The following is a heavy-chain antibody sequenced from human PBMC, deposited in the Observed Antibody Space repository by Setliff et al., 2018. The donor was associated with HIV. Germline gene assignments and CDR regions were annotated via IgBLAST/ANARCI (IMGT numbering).Heavy chain of an antibody. V-gene: IGHV4-59*01. CDR3: ARVPTNPDFYYYYMDV. CDR2: IYFTGPT. CDR1: NGSIGTYY. Sequence: TSETLSLTCTVSNGSIGTYYWTWIRQPPGKGLEYIGYIYFTGPTKFNPSLKSRVTMSVDTSKKQFSLKLSSVTAADTAVYYCARVPTNPDFYYYYMDVWGKGTTVTVSS. J-gene: IGHJ6*03.